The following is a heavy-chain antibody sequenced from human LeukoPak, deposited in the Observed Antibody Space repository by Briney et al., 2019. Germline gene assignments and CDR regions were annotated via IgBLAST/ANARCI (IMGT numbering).Heavy chain of an antibody. CDR1: GGTFSSYA. V-gene: IGHV1-69*06. CDR3: ARGTTTGYYYYMDV. D-gene: IGHD1-26*01. Sequence: GASVKVSCKASGGTFSSYAISWVRQAPGQGLEWMGGIIPIFGTANYAQKFQGRVTITADKSTSTAYMELRSLRSDDTAVYYCARGTTTGYYYYMDVWGKGTTVTVSS. J-gene: IGHJ6*03. CDR2: IIPIFGTA.